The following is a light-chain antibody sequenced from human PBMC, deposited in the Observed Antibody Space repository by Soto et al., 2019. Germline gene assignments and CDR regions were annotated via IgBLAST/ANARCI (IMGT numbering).Light chain of an antibody. J-gene: IGKJ1*01. CDR1: QTISSW. CDR3: QHYNSYSEA. V-gene: IGKV1-5*03. CDR2: KAS. Sequence: DIQMTQSPSTLSGSVGDRVTITCRASQTISSWLAWYQQKPGKAPKLLIYKASTLKSEVPSRFIGSGSGTEFTLTISSLQHDDFATYYCQHYNSYSEAFGQGTKVELK.